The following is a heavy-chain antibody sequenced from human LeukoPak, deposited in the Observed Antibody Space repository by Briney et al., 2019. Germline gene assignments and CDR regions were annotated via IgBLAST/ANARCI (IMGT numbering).Heavy chain of an antibody. V-gene: IGHV3-7*03. Sequence: PGGSLRLSCVASGFAFSSYWMSWARQAPGRGLELVANISPDGSGKYCVDSVKGRFAISRDNAKRSLYLQMNSLRAEDTAVYYCAKDQRTIFGVVTGFDYWGQGTLVTVSS. CDR1: GFAFSSYW. CDR3: AKDQRTIFGVVTGFDY. D-gene: IGHD3-3*01. CDR2: ISPDGSGK. J-gene: IGHJ4*02.